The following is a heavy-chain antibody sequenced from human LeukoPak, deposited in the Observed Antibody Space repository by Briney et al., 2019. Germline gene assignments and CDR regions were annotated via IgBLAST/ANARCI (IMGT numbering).Heavy chain of an antibody. CDR2: ISAYNGNT. Sequence: ASVEVSCKAFGYTFTSYGISWVRQAPGQGLEWMGWISAYNGNTNYAQKLQGRVTMTTDTSTSTAYMELWSLRSDDTAVYYCARTHGDYGEFDYWGQGTLVTVSS. V-gene: IGHV1-18*01. D-gene: IGHD4-17*01. J-gene: IGHJ4*02. CDR3: ARTHGDYGEFDY. CDR1: GYTFTSYG.